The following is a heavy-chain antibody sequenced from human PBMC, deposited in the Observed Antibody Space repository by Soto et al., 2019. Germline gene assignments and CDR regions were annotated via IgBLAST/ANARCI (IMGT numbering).Heavy chain of an antibody. J-gene: IGHJ6*02. CDR3: ARVYSGYDYPSLHYYYYYGMDV. CDR2: ISSSSSYI. Sequence: GGSLRLSCAASGVTFSSYSMNWVRQAPGKGLEWVSSISSSSSYIYYADSVKGRFTISRDNAKNSLYLQMNSLRAEDTAVYYCARVYSGYDYPSLHYYYYYGMDVWGQGTTVTVSS. D-gene: IGHD5-12*01. CDR1: GVTFSSYS. V-gene: IGHV3-21*01.